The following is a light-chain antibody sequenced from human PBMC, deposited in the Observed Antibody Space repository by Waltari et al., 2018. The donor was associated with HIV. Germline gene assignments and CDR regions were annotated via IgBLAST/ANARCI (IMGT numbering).Light chain of an antibody. J-gene: IGLJ2*01. CDR2: GKN. CDR3: ASWDDSFNGPV. Sequence: QSVLTQPPSASGTPGQRLTISCSGSNSNIGRNTVSWFQQHPGTAPKVLIHGKNQRPSGVPDRFSGSKSGTSASLAISGLQSDDEADYFCASWDDSFNGPVFGGGTKLTVV. V-gene: IGLV1-44*01. CDR1: NSNIGRNT.